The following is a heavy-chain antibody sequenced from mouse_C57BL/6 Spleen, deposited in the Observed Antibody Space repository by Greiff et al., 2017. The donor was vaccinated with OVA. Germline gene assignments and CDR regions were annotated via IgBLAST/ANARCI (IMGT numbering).Heavy chain of an antibody. CDR1: GFTFSSYA. V-gene: IGHV5-4*01. CDR3: ARDDYYDYDGYAMDY. D-gene: IGHD2-4*01. CDR2: ISDGGSYT. J-gene: IGHJ4*01. Sequence: EVKVVESGGGLVKPGGSLKLSCAASGFTFSSYAMSWVRQTPEKRLEWVATISDGGSYTYYPDNVKGRFTISRDNAKNNLYLQMSHLKSEDTAMYYCARDDYYDYDGYAMDYWGQGTSVTVSS.